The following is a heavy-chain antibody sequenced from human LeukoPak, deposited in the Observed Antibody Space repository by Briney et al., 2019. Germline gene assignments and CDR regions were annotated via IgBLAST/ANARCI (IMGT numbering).Heavy chain of an antibody. J-gene: IGHJ4*02. Sequence: PGGSLRLSCAASGLTFSSYWMSWVRQAPGKGLEWVANIKQDGSEKYYVDSVKGRFTISRDNAKNSLYLQMNSLRAEDTAVYYCARDLRFGETYFDYWGQGTLVTVSS. CDR2: IKQDGSEK. CDR1: GLTFSSYW. V-gene: IGHV3-7*01. CDR3: ARDLRFGETYFDY. D-gene: IGHD3-10*01.